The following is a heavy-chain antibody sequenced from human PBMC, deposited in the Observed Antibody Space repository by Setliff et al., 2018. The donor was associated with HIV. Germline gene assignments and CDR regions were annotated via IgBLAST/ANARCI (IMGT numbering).Heavy chain of an antibody. CDR1: GGTFSSYA. J-gene: IGHJ4*02. CDR3: ATRGRDLGFDY. Sequence: ASVKVSCKAYGGTFSSYAITWVRQAPGQGLECMGGIIPMLGITNYAQRFQGRLTITADEYTGTAYMGLSSLRSEDTAVYYCATRGRDLGFDYWGQGTLVTVSS. CDR2: IIPMLGIT. D-gene: IGHD1-1*01. V-gene: IGHV1-69*10.